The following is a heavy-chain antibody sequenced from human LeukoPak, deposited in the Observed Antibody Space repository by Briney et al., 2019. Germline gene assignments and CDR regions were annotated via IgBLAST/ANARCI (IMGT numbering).Heavy chain of an antibody. D-gene: IGHD3-22*01. CDR2: IYTSGST. CDR3: ARDSGSSGWLDY. V-gene: IGHV4-61*02. CDR1: GGSISSGSYY. J-gene: IGHJ4*02. Sequence: PSQTLSLTCTVSGGSISSGSYYWSWIRHPAGKGLEWIGRIYTSGSTNYNPSLKSRVTISVDTSKNQFSLKLSSVTAADTAVYYCARDSGSSGWLDYWGQGTLVTVSS.